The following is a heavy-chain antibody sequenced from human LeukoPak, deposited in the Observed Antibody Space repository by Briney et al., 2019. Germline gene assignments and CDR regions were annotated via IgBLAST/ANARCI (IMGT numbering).Heavy chain of an antibody. J-gene: IGHJ5*02. Sequence: ASVKVSCKASGYTFTSYDINWVRQATGQGLEWMGWMNPNSGNTGYAQKFQGRVTMTRNTSISTAYMEPSSLRSEDTAVYYCARCSRWPAAGLDPWGQGTLVTVSS. CDR1: GYTFTSYD. CDR2: MNPNSGNT. D-gene: IGHD6-13*01. CDR3: ARCSRWPAAGLDP. V-gene: IGHV1-8*01.